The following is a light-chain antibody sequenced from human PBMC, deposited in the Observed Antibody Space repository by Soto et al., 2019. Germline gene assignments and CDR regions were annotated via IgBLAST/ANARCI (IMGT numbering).Light chain of an antibody. Sequence: DIQLTQSPSSLSASVGDRVTITCRASQGLSSDLAWYQQKPGKAPKLLIYAASTLQSGVPSRFSGSGSGTEFTLTVSSLQPEDFATYYGQQLNSYPITFGQGTRLEIK. J-gene: IGKJ5*01. V-gene: IGKV1-9*01. CDR2: AAS. CDR1: QGLSSD. CDR3: QQLNSYPIT.